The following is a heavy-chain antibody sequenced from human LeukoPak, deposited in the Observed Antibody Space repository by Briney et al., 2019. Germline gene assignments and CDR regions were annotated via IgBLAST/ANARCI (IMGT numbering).Heavy chain of an antibody. D-gene: IGHD3-22*01. J-gene: IGHJ4*02. CDR3: ARSPYDSSGYYYFDY. CDR1: GFTVSSNY. Sequence: GGSLRLSCAASGFTVSSNYMSWVRQAPGKGLEWVSVIYSGGSTYYADSVKGRFTISRHNSKNTLYLQMNSLRAEDMAVYYCARSPYDSSGYYYFDYWGQGTLVTVSS. CDR2: IYSGGST. V-gene: IGHV3-53*04.